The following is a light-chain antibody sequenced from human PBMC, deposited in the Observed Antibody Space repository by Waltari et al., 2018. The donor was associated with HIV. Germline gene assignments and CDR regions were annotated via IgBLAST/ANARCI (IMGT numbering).Light chain of an antibody. CDR2: RVK. CDR1: QNVFRIPEAMSN. V-gene: IGKV2-40*01. CDR3: LQRTELPYL. Sequence: VMTQSRLAVSVRAGEGTSMSCSYHQNVFRIPEAMSNLDWYRQRPRQSPQRLLHRVKIRASGLPDRFRGSGRASTFTLVISRVEAEDVGPYDCLQRTELPYLFGGGTK. J-gene: IGKJ4*01.